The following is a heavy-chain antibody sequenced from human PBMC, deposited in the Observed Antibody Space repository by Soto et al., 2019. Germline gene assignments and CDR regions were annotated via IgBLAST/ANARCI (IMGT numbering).Heavy chain of an antibody. CDR3: ARQPTTGDTDLWFYP. D-gene: IGHD2-21*01. J-gene: IGHJ5*02. CDR2: IFYSGST. V-gene: IGHV4-39*01. CDR1: GGSISTSVSY. Sequence: SETLSLTCSVSGGSISTSVSYWAWIRQPPGKGLEWLANIFYSGSTFYNPSLASRVSVSVDTSKNWFSLKFRSVTAADTAFYYCARQPTTGDTDLWFYPWGQGTLVTVSS.